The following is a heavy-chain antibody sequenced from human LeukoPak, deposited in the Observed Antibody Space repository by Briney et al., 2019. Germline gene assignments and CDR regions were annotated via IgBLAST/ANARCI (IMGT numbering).Heavy chain of an antibody. CDR3: AREGTSLGIIGKIGYFDY. J-gene: IGHJ4*02. V-gene: IGHV1-3*03. CDR1: GYTFTSYA. CDR2: INAGNGNT. D-gene: IGHD1-20*01. Sequence: ASVKVSCNASGYTFTSYAMHWVRQAPGQRLEWMGGINAGNGNTKYSQEFQGRVTITRDTSASTAYMELSSLRSEDMAVYYCAREGTSLGIIGKIGYFDYWGQGTLVTVSS.